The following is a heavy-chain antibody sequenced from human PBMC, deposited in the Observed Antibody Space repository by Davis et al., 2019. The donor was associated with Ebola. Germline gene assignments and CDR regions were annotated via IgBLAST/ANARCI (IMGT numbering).Heavy chain of an antibody. CDR3: ARARSGYYYYGMDV. D-gene: IGHD7-27*01. J-gene: IGHJ6*02. V-gene: IGHV4-59*12. CDR2: IYYSGST. Sequence: GSLRLSCTVSGGSISSYYWSWIRQPPGKGLEWIGYIYYSGSTNYNPSLKSRVTISVDTSKNQFSLKLSSVTAADTAVYYCARARSGYYYYGMDVWGQGTTVTVSS. CDR1: GGSISSYY.